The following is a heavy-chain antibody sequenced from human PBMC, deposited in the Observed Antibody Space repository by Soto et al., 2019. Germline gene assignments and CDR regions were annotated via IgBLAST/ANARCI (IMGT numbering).Heavy chain of an antibody. CDR2: TFYRSKWYN. J-gene: IGHJ6*02. D-gene: IGHD2-2*02. V-gene: IGHV6-1*01. Sequence: SQTLSLICFISGDSVCSNSAGWNWIRQSPSRGLEWLGRTFYRSKWYNDSAVSLKGRISINADTSKNQFSLQLKSVTPEDTAVYYCARVEYTESEFHHGIYVWGQGTRVSVPS. CDR1: GDSVCSNSAG. CDR3: ARVEYTESEFHHGIYV.